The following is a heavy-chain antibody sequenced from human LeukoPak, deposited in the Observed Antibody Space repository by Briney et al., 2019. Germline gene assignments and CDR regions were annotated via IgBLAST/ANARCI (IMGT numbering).Heavy chain of an antibody. CDR3: ARDGYSFGY. CDR1: GFTFSGYW. Sequence: PGGSLRLSCTASGFTFSGYWMSWVRQAPGKGLEWVANIKLDGSETYYVDSVKGRFTISRDNAKNSLYLQMNSLRAEDTAVYYCARDGYSFGYWGQGTLVTVSS. V-gene: IGHV3-7*04. D-gene: IGHD5-18*01. CDR2: IKLDGSET. J-gene: IGHJ4*02.